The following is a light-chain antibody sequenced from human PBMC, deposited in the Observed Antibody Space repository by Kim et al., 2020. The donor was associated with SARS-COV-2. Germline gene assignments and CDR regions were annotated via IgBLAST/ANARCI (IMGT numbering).Light chain of an antibody. CDR1: QSMSSY. J-gene: IGKJ4*01. Sequence: ATVGDRVPIPCRASQSMSSYLNWYQQKPGKAPKLLIYAASSLQSGVPSRFSGSGSGTDFTLTISSLQPEDFATYYCQQSYSTPLTFGGGTKVDIK. CDR2: AAS. V-gene: IGKV1-39*01. CDR3: QQSYSTPLT.